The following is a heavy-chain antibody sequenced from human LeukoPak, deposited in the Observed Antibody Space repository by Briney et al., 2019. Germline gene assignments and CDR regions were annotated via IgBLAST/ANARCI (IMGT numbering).Heavy chain of an antibody. D-gene: IGHD3-22*01. J-gene: IGHJ4*02. CDR2: ISDTGGRT. CDR3: AKRGVVIRVILVGFHKEAYYFDS. V-gene: IGHV3-23*01. CDR1: GITLSNYG. Sequence: GGSLRLSCAVSGITLSNYGMTWVRQAPGKGLEWVAGISDTGGRTNYADSVKGRFTISRDNPKNTLYLQMNSLKAEDTAVYFCAKRGVVIRVILVGFHKEAYYFDSWGQGALVTVSS.